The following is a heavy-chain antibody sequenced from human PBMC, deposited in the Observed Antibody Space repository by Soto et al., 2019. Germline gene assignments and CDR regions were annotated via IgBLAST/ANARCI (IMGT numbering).Heavy chain of an antibody. D-gene: IGHD1-26*01. CDR3: GRGRSGQIVIFY. J-gene: IGHJ4*02. CDR2: IGPESGAT. V-gene: IGHV1-2*02. CDR1: GYTFTGHY. Sequence: ASVKVSCKASGYTFTGHYIHWVRQAPEQGPEWMGEIGPESGATRYAQRFQGRVTMTRDMSITTVYMELNNLSPDDTAVYYCGRGRSGQIVIFYWGQGTPVTVS.